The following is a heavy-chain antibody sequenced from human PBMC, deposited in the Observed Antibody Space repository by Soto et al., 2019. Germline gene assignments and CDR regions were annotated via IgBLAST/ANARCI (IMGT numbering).Heavy chain of an antibody. CDR3: ARKGIVVVTDFDY. CDR2: ICYSGST. CDR1: GGSISSGDYY. V-gene: IGHV4-30-4*01. Sequence: SETLSLTCTVSGGSISSGDYYWSWIRQPPGKGLEWIGYICYSGSTYYNPSLKSRVTISVGTSKNQFSLKLSSVTAADTAVYYCARKGIVVVTDFDYWGQGTLVTVSS. D-gene: IGHD2-21*02. J-gene: IGHJ4*02.